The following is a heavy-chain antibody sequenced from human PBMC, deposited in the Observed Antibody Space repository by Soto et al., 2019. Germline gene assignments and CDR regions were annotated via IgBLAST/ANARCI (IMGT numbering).Heavy chain of an antibody. CDR2: IYHSGST. CDR3: AGKYSSGWYYFDF. Sequence: QVQLQESGPGLVKPSGTLSLTCAVSGGSISSSNWWSWVRQPPGKGREWIGEIYHSGSTNYNPSLKSRVTISVDKSRNQFSLRLSSVTAADTAVYYCAGKYSSGWYYFDFWGQGTLVTVSS. V-gene: IGHV4-4*02. CDR1: GGSISSSNW. J-gene: IGHJ4*02. D-gene: IGHD6-19*01.